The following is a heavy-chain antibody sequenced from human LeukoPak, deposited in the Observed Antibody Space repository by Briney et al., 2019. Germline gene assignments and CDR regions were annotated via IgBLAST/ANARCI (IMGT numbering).Heavy chain of an antibody. Sequence: SETLSLTCTVSGGSISSYYWSSIRQPAGKGLEWIGRIYTSGSTNYNPSLKSRVTMSVDTSKNQFSLKLSSVTAADTAVYYCAREVLLAAAGRWFDPWGQGTLVTVSS. D-gene: IGHD6-13*01. J-gene: IGHJ5*02. V-gene: IGHV4-4*07. CDR1: GGSISSYY. CDR2: IYTSGST. CDR3: AREVLLAAAGRWFDP.